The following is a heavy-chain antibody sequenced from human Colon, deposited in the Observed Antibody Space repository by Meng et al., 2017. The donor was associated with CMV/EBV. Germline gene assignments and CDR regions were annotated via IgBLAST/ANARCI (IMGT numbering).Heavy chain of an antibody. Sequence: GGSLRLSCAASGFTFSTYDMHWVRQTSGKGLEWVSGIGTAGDIYYAGSVKGRFTISRDDAKNSSYLQMNSLRAGDTAVYYCARAHFNDGDYGAFDIRGQGTVVTVSS. CDR2: IGTAGDI. J-gene: IGHJ3*02. CDR1: GFTFSTYD. CDR3: ARAHFNDGDYGAFDI. V-gene: IGHV3-13*01. D-gene: IGHD4-17*01.